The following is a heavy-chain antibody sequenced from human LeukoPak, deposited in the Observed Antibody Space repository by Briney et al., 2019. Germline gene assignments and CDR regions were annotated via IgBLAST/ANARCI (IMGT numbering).Heavy chain of an antibody. CDR1: GYSFASYW. CDR3: VRGITMVRGAIRGLDY. V-gene: IGHV5-51*01. CDR2: IYPGDSDT. J-gene: IGHJ4*02. D-gene: IGHD3-10*01. Sequence: GESLKISCKASGYSFASYWIGWVRQMPGKGLELMGIIYPGDSDTRYSPSFQGQVTISADKSISTAYLQWSGLKASDTAMYYCVRGITMVRGAIRGLDYWGQGTLVTVSS.